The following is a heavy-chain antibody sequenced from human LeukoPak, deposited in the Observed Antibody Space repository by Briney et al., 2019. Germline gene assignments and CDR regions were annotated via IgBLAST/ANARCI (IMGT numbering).Heavy chain of an antibody. D-gene: IGHD3-3*01. CDR2: INHSGST. Sequence: SETLSLTCAVYGGSFSGYYWSWIRQPPGKGLEWIGEINHSGSTNYNPSLKSRVTISVDTSKNQFSLKLSSVTAADTAVYYCAREPQVYYDFWSGYYTVRTRQGRLAVNWFDPWGQGTLVTVSS. V-gene: IGHV4-34*01. CDR1: GGSFSGYY. J-gene: IGHJ5*02. CDR3: AREPQVYYDFWSGYYTVRTRQGRLAVNWFDP.